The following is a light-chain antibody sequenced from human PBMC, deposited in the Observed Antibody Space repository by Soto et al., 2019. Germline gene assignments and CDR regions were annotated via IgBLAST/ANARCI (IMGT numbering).Light chain of an antibody. CDR3: SSYTGSSTYV. J-gene: IGLJ1*01. CDR1: SSDVGGYNY. Sequence: SVLTDPASVSGYRGQWITISCTGTSSDVGGYNYVSWYQQHPGKAPKLMIYDVSNRPSGISNRFSGSKSGNTASLTISWLQAEDEADYYCSSYTGSSTYVFGTGTKVTVL. V-gene: IGLV2-14*01. CDR2: DVS.